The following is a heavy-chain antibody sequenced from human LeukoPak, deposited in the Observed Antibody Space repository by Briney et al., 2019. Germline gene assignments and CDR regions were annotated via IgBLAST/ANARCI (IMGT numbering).Heavy chain of an antibody. D-gene: IGHD4-11*01. V-gene: IGHV3-48*01. Sequence: SGGSLRLSCAASGFTFSSYSMNWVRQAPGKGLEWVSYISSSSSTIYYADSVKGRFTISRDNAKNSLYLQTNSLRAEDTAVYYCARDLVSTVTNNWFDPWGQGTLVTVSS. J-gene: IGHJ5*02. CDR3: ARDLVSTVTNNWFDP. CDR1: GFTFSSYS. CDR2: ISSSSSTI.